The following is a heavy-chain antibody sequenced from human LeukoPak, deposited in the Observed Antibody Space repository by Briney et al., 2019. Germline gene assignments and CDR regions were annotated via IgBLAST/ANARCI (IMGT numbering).Heavy chain of an antibody. D-gene: IGHD2-15*01. J-gene: IGHJ5*02. Sequence: PGRSLRLSCAASGFTFSSYAMHWVRQAPGKGLEWVAVISYDGSNKYYADSVKGRFTISRDNSKNTLYLQMNSLRDEDTAVYYCARGTPNDHWGQGTLVTVSS. V-gene: IGHV3-30-3*01. CDR1: GFTFSSYA. CDR2: ISYDGSNK. CDR3: ARGTPNDH.